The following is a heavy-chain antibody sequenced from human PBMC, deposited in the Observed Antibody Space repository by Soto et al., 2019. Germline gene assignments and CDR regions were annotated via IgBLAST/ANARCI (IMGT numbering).Heavy chain of an antibody. D-gene: IGHD6-19*01. J-gene: IGHJ2*01. CDR1: GGTFSSYA. CDR3: ARDRGVAVAGTWYFEL. CDR2: IIPIFGTP. Sequence: QVQLVQPGAEVKKPGSSVKVSCKASGGTFSSYAISWVRQAPGQGLEWMGGIIPIFGTPNYAQKFQGRVTITADESTSTAYMELSSLRSEDTAVYYCARDRGVAVAGTWYFELWGRGTLVTVSS. V-gene: IGHV1-69*01.